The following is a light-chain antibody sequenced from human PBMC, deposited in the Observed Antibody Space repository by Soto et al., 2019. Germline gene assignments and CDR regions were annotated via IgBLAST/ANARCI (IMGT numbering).Light chain of an antibody. CDR2: NVY. J-gene: IGLJ1*01. Sequence: QSALTQPASVSGSLGQSITISCTGTSSDVGAYNFVSWHQQHPGKAPKLMIYNVYDRPSGISYRFSGSKSGNTASLTISGLQGEDEADYYCSAYTVSRTYVFGTGTKLTVL. CDR3: SAYTVSRTYV. V-gene: IGLV2-14*03. CDR1: SSDVGAYNF.